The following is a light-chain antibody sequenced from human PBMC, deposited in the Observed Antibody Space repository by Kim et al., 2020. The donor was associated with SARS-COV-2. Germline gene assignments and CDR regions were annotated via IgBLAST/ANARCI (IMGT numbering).Light chain of an antibody. V-gene: IGKV3-15*01. J-gene: IGKJ4*01. CDR1: QSVSNN. Sequence: SPAERATLSCRASQSVSNNLAWYQQKPGQAPRLLIYGASTRATGIPARFSGSGSGTEFTLTISSLQSEDFAVYYCQQYNNWPPLTFGGGTKVDIK. CDR3: QQYNNWPPLT. CDR2: GAS.